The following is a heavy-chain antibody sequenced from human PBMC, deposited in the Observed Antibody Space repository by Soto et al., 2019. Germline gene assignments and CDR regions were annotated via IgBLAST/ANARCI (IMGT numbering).Heavy chain of an antibody. CDR1: GYTFTSYA. J-gene: IGHJ6*02. D-gene: IGHD3-9*01. Sequence: ASVKVSCKASGYTFTSYAMHWVRQAPGQRLEWIGWINAGNGNTKYSQKFQGRVTITRDTSASTAYMELSSLRSEDTAVYYCARDRVAYYDILKHYYYYGMDVWGQGTTVTVSS. CDR3: ARDRVAYYDILKHYYYYGMDV. V-gene: IGHV1-3*01. CDR2: INAGNGNT.